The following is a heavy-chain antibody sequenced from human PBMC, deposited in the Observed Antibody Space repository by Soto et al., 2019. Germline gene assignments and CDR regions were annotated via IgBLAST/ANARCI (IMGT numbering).Heavy chain of an antibody. CDR2: MNPNSGNT. Sequence: ASLKVSCKASGYTFTSYDINWVRQATGQGLEWMGWMNPNSGNTGYAQKFQGRVTMTRNTSISTAYMELSSLRSEDTAVYYCARLAAAGRYYYYYYMDVWGKGTTVTVS. V-gene: IGHV1-8*01. D-gene: IGHD6-13*01. CDR3: ARLAAAGRYYYYYYMDV. J-gene: IGHJ6*03. CDR1: GYTFTSYD.